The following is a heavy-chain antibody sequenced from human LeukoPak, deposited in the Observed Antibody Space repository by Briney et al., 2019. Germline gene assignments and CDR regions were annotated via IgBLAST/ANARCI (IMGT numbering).Heavy chain of an antibody. CDR1: GFIFSDYA. CDR3: TRTGGYALLAWLDP. CDR2: ISYDEKDK. V-gene: IGHV3-30*04. J-gene: IGHJ5*02. Sequence: GGSLRLSCAASGFIFSDYAMHWVRQAPGKGLEWMAVISYDEKDKWYSDSVKGRFTISRDNSKNVLYLQMNSLRTEDTAVYHCTRTGGYALLAWLDPWGQGTLVTVSS. D-gene: IGHD2-2*01.